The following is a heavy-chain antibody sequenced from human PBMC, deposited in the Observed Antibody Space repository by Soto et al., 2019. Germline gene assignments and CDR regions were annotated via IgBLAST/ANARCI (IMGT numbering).Heavy chain of an antibody. J-gene: IGHJ6*02. CDR3: ARDLVVVVADRSLYYYYGMDV. CDR1: GFTFSSYS. D-gene: IGHD2-15*01. V-gene: IGHV3-21*01. CDR2: ISSSSSYI. Sequence: PGGSLRLSCAASGFTFSSYSMNWVRQAPGKGLEWVSSISSSSSYIYYADSVKGRFTISRDNAKNSLYLQMNSLRAEDTAVYYCARDLVVVVADRSLYYYYGMDVWGQGTTVTVSS.